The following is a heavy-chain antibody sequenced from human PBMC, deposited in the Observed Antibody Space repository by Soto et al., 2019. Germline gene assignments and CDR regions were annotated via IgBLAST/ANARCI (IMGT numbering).Heavy chain of an antibody. CDR3: ARDTSSGWSVHDAFDI. D-gene: IGHD6-19*01. J-gene: IGHJ3*02. CDR2: INPNSGGT. CDR1: GYTFTGYY. V-gene: IGHV1-2*04. Sequence: PPASVKVSCKASGYTFTGYYMHWVRQAPGQGLEWMGWINPNSGGTNYAQKFQGWVTMTRDTSISTAYMELSRLRSDDTAVYYCARDTSSGWSVHDAFDIWGQGTMVTVSS.